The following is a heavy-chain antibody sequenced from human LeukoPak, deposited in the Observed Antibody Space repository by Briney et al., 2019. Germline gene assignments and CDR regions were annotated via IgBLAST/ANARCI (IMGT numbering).Heavy chain of an antibody. Sequence: SETLSPTCTASGGSSSNYFRWWIRQPPGRGLEWIGYVHNSGSTTYTHSLKSRGTIALDTSRNPSSLRLSSVTAADTAVYYCTQGAGWLIDYWGQGILVSVSS. J-gene: IGHJ4*02. CDR2: VHNSGST. CDR3: TQGAGWLIDY. D-gene: IGHD3-16*01. CDR1: GGSSSNYF. V-gene: IGHV4-59*03.